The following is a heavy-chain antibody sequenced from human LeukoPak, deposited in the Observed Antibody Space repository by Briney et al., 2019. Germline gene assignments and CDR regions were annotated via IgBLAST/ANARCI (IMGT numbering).Heavy chain of an antibody. V-gene: IGHV1-8*01. D-gene: IGHD2-15*01. CDR3: ARGAGGYCSGGSCYRFHRRGPGSDY. Sequence: WASVKVSCKASGYTFTSYDINWVRQATGQGLEWMGWMNPNSGNTGYAQKFQGRVTMTRNTSISTAYMELSSLRSEDTAVYYCARGAGGYCSGGSCYRFHRRGPGSDYWGQGTLVTVSS. CDR2: MNPNSGNT. J-gene: IGHJ4*02. CDR1: GYTFTSYD.